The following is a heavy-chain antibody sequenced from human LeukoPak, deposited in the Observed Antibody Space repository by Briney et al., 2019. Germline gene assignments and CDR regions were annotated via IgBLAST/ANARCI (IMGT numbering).Heavy chain of an antibody. D-gene: IGHD3-10*01. Sequence: GASVKVSCKASGYTFTSYYMHWVRQAPGQGLEWMGIINPSGGSTSYAQKFQGRVTMTRDTSISTAYMELSRLRSDDTAVYYCARERTLVLLWFGETSNQFDYWGQGTLVTVSS. CDR3: ARERTLVLLWFGETSNQFDY. CDR2: INPSGGST. V-gene: IGHV1-46*01. J-gene: IGHJ4*02. CDR1: GYTFTSYY.